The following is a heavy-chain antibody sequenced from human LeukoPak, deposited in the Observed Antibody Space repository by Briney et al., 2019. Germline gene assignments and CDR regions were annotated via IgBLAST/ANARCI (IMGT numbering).Heavy chain of an antibody. J-gene: IGHJ4*02. CDR3: ARGPSMSGRYYSGDY. CDR2: INSDGSST. Sequence: GGSLRLSCAASGFTFSTYSMNWVRQAPGKGLEWVSRINSDGSSTSYADSVRGRFTISRDNAKSTLYLQMNSLRAEDTALYYCARGPSMSGRYYSGDYWGQGTLVTVSS. D-gene: IGHD3-10*01. CDR1: GFTFSTYS. V-gene: IGHV3-74*01.